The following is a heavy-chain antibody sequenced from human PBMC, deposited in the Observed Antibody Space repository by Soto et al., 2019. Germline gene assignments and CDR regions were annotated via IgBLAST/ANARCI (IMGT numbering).Heavy chain of an antibody. V-gene: IGHV1-8*01. CDR1: GYTFTSYD. J-gene: IGHJ6*02. CDR3: ARGGAYGENYYYYYGMDV. D-gene: IGHD4-17*01. CDR2: MNPNSGNT. Sequence: ASVKVSCKASGYTFTSYDINWVRQATGQGLEWMGWMNPNSGNTGYAQKFQGRVTMTRNTSISTAYMELSSLRSEDTAVYYCARGGAYGENYYYYYGMDVWGQGHTVTVSS.